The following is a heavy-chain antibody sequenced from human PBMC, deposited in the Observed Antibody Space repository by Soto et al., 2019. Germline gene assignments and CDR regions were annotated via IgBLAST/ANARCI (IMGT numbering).Heavy chain of an antibody. D-gene: IGHD6-13*01. V-gene: IGHV3-66*01. J-gene: IGHJ4*02. CDR1: GFTVSSNY. Sequence: GGSLRLSCAASGFTVSSNYMSWVRQAPGKGLEWVSVIYSGGSTYYAESVKGRFTISRDNSKNTLYLQMNSLRAEDTAVYYCARTNPGIALPTRYVIPHYWGQGTLVTVSS. CDR3: ARTNPGIALPTRYVIPHY. CDR2: IYSGGST.